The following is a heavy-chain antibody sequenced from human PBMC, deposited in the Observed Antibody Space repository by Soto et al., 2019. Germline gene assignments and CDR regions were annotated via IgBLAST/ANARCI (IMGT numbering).Heavy chain of an antibody. CDR2: IYYSGST. J-gene: IGHJ5*02. CDR1: GGSISSSSYY. V-gene: IGHV4-39*01. D-gene: IGHD2-2*01. CDR3: ARQPYCSSTSCYPFSNWFDP. Sequence: QLQLQESGPGLVKPSETLSLTCTVSGGSISSSSYYWGWIRQPPGKGLEWIGSIYYSGSTYYNPSLKSRVPISVDTSQNQFSLKLSSVTAADPAVYYCARQPYCSSTSCYPFSNWFDPWGQGTLVSVSS.